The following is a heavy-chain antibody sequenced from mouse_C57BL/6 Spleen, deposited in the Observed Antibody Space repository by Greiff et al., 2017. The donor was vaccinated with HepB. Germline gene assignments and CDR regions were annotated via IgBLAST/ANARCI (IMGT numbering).Heavy chain of an antibody. CDR1: GYTFTSYW. D-gene: IGHD1-1*01. V-gene: IGHV1-50*01. Sequence: QVQLQQSGAELVKPGASVKLSCKASGYTFTSYWMQWVKQRPGQGLEWIGEIDPSDSYTNYNQKFKGKATLTVDTSTSTDYLQLSSLPSEDSEVYYCASSSLDYWGQGTTLTVSS. J-gene: IGHJ2*01. CDR3: ASSSLDY. CDR2: IDPSDSYT.